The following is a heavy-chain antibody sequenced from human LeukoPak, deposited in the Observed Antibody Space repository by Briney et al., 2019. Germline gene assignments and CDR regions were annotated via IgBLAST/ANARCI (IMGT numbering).Heavy chain of an antibody. V-gene: IGHV3-23*01. CDR3: AKGMATIQSLDY. CDR1: EFTFSSYG. Sequence: GGSLRLSCAASEFTFSSYGMSWVRQAPGKGLEGVSAISGSGGSTYYADSVKGRFTISRDNSKNTLYLQMNSLRAEDTAVYYCAKGMATIQSLDYWGQGTLVTVSS. J-gene: IGHJ4*02. CDR2: ISGSGGST. D-gene: IGHD5-24*01.